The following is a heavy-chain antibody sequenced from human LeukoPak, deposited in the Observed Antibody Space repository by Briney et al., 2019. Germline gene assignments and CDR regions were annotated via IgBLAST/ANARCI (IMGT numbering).Heavy chain of an antibody. D-gene: IGHD4-17*01. Sequence: APVKLSCKASGYTFTSYGISWVRQAPRHGLEWMGWISAYNGNTNYAQKLQGRVTMTTDTSTSTAYMELSSLRSDDTAVYYCARDSVTTPFVYWGQGTLVTVSS. J-gene: IGHJ4*02. CDR1: GYTFTSYG. V-gene: IGHV1-18*04. CDR2: ISAYNGNT. CDR3: ARDSVTTPFVY.